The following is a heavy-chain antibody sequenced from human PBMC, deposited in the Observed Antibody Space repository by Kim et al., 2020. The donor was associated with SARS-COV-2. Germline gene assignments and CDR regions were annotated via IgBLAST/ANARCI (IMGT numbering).Heavy chain of an antibody. Sequence: SETLSLTCTVSGGSISSSSYYWGWIRQPPGKGLEWIGSIYCSGSTYYNPSLKSRVTISVDTSKNQFSLKLSSVTAADTAVYYCARVEDTGPNDFDYWGQGTLVTVSS. D-gene: IGHD2-8*02. CDR3: ARVEDTGPNDFDY. CDR1: GGSISSSSYY. CDR2: IYCSGST. J-gene: IGHJ4*02. V-gene: IGHV4-39*07.